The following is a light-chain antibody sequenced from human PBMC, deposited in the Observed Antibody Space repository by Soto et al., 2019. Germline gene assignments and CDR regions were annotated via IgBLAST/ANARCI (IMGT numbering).Light chain of an antibody. Sequence: QSALTQPASVSGSPGQSITISCTGTSSDVGGYNYVSWYQQHPGKAPKLMIYEVSNRPSGVSNRFSGSKSGNTASLTISGLHAEDEADYYCSSYTSSSLYVFGTGTKVTVL. CDR2: EVS. J-gene: IGLJ1*01. V-gene: IGLV2-14*01. CDR3: SSYTSSSLYV. CDR1: SSDVGGYNY.